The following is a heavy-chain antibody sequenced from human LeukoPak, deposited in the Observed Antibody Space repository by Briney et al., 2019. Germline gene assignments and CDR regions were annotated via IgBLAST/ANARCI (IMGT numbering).Heavy chain of an antibody. Sequence: SETLSLTCAVSGSSISSSTWWTWVRQPPGKGLEWIGEVFYSGSTNSNPSLKSRLTMSVDESKHEFSLRLTSVTAADTAVYYCASGGLVSRYLDHWGQGTLVTVSP. J-gene: IGHJ4*02. CDR2: VFYSGST. V-gene: IGHV4-4*02. D-gene: IGHD3-9*01. CDR1: GSSISSSTW. CDR3: ASGGLVSRYLDH.